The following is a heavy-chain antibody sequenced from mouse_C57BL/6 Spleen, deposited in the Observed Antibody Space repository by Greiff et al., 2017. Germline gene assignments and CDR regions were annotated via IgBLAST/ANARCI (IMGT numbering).Heavy chain of an antibody. CDR1: GFTFSSYG. J-gene: IGHJ3*01. Sequence: EVHLVESGGDLVKPGGSLKLSCAASGFTFSSYGMSWVRQTPDKRLEWVATISSGGSYTYYPDSVKGRFTISRDNAKNTLYLQMSSLKSEDTAMYYCASPTVVAPGFAYWGQGTLVTVSA. CDR3: ASPTVVAPGFAY. CDR2: ISSGGSYT. V-gene: IGHV5-6*01. D-gene: IGHD1-1*01.